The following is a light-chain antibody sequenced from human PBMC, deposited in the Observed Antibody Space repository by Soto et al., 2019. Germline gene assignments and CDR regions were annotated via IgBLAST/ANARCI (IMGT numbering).Light chain of an antibody. J-gene: IGLJ2*01. Sequence: QSALTQPASVSGSPGQSITISCTGTSSDVGGYNYVSWYQQHPGKAPKLMIYDVINRPSGVSNRFSGSKSGNTASLTISGRQADDEADYYCSSYTSSSTLEGVFGGGTKLTVL. CDR1: SSDVGGYNY. V-gene: IGLV2-14*01. CDR2: DVI. CDR3: SSYTSSSTLEGV.